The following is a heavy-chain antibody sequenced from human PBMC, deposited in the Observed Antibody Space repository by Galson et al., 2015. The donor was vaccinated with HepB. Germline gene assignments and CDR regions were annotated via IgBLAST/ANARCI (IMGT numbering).Heavy chain of an antibody. CDR3: ARGGADIVVVPAAI. V-gene: IGHV3-30*04. D-gene: IGHD2-2*01. CDR2: ISYDGSNK. J-gene: IGHJ4*02. Sequence: SLRLSCAASGFTFSSYAMHWVRQAPGKGLEWVAVISYDGSNKYYADSVKGRFTISRDNSKNTLYLQMNSLRAEDTAVYYCARGGADIVVVPAAIRGQGTLVTVSS. CDR1: GFTFSSYA.